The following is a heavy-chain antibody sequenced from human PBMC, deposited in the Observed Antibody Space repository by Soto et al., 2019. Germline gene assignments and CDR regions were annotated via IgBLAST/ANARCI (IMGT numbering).Heavy chain of an antibody. CDR1: GYTFTSYD. J-gene: IGHJ6*02. V-gene: IGHV1-8*01. CDR3: ASDISPTYYYGSGRYGDYYYGMDV. Sequence: ASVKVSCKASGYTFTSYDINWVRQATGQGLEWMGWMNPNSGNTGYAQKFQGRVTMTRNTSISTAYMELSSLRSEDTAVYYCASDISPTYYYGSGRYGDYYYGMDVWGQGTTVTVSS. D-gene: IGHD3-10*01. CDR2: MNPNSGNT.